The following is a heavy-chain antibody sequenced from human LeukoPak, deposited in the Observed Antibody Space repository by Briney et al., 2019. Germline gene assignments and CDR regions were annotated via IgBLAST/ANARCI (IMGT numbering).Heavy chain of an antibody. J-gene: IGHJ4*02. CDR3: ARGAGAAMVTPDY. Sequence: ASVKVCCKASAYTFTGYYMHWVRQAPGQGLEWMGWINPNSGGTNYAQKFQGRVTMTRDTSIGTAYMELSRLRSDDTAVYYCARGAGAAMVTPDYWGQGTLVTVSS. CDR2: INPNSGGT. D-gene: IGHD5-18*01. CDR1: AYTFTGYY. V-gene: IGHV1-2*02.